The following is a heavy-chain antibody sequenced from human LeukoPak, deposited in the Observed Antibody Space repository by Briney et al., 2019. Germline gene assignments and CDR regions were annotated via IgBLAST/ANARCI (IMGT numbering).Heavy chain of an antibody. CDR2: TYYRTRGDK. V-gene: IGHV6-1*01. D-gene: IGHD2/OR15-2a*01. CDR3: ARELGFPLDY. CDR1: GDSVSSNSAA. J-gene: IGHJ4*02. Sequence: SQTLSLTCALSGDSVSSNSAAWHWLRQSPSRGLEWVGRTYYRTRGDKDYAASLKGRITIDVDSSENHFSLQLNSVAPDDTAVYYCARELGFPLDYWGQGTLVTVSS.